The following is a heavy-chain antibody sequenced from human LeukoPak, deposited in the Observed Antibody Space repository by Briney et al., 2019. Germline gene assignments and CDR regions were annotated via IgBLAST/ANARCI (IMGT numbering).Heavy chain of an antibody. CDR3: ARLEYSSSWYKDY. V-gene: IGHV1-2*06. J-gene: IGHJ4*02. Sequence: GASVKVSCKASGYTFTSYAMNWVRQAPGQGLEWMGRINPNSGGTNYAQKFQGRVTMTRDTSISTAYMELSRLRSDDTAVYYCARLEYSSSWYKDYWGQGTLVTVSS. CDR2: INPNSGGT. CDR1: GYTFTSYA. D-gene: IGHD6-13*01.